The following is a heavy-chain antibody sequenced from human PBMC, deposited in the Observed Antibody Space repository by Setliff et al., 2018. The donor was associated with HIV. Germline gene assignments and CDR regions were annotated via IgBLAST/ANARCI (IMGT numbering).Heavy chain of an antibody. J-gene: IGHJ6*03. D-gene: IGHD3-22*01. CDR3: ARGGGGYHYGKNYMDV. Sequence: SETLSLTCTVSGGSISSYYWSWIRQPPGKGLEWIGYIYYSGSTNYNPSLKSRVTISVDTSKNQFSLKLSSVTAADTAVYYCARGGGGYHYGKNYMDVWGKGTTVTVSS. V-gene: IGHV4-59*12. CDR2: IYYSGST. CDR1: GGSISSYY.